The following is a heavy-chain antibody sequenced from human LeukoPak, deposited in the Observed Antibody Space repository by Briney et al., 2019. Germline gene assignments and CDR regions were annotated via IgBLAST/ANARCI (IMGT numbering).Heavy chain of an antibody. Sequence: GGSLRLSCAASGFTFSSYAMHWVRQAPGKGLEWVAVISYDGSNKYYADSVKGRFTISRDNSKNTLYLQMNSLRAEDTAVYYCARGDSSGWYYFGYWGQGTLVTVSS. CDR2: ISYDGSNK. CDR3: ARGDSSGWYYFGY. V-gene: IGHV3-30-3*01. CDR1: GFTFSSYA. J-gene: IGHJ4*02. D-gene: IGHD6-19*01.